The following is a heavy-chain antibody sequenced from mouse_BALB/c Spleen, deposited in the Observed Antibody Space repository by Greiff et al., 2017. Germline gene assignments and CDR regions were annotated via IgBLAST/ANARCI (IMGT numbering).Heavy chain of an antibody. Sequence: VQLQQPGAELVMPGASVKMSCKASGYTFTDYWMHWVKQRPGQGLEWIGAIDTSDSYTSYNQKFKGKATLTVDESSSTAYMQLSSLTSEDSAVYYCARFDHWGQGTTLTVSS. CDR3: ARFDH. CDR2: IDTSDSYT. CDR1: GYTFTDYW. V-gene: IGHV1-69*01. J-gene: IGHJ2*01.